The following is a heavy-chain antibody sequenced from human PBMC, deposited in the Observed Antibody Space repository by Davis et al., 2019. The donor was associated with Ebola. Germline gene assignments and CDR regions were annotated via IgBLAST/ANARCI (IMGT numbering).Heavy chain of an antibody. J-gene: IGHJ6*02. Sequence: GESLKISCAASGFTFSSYAMSWVRQAPGKGLEWVSAISGSGGSTYYADSVKGRFTISRDNSKNTLYLQMNSPRAEDTAVYYCAGTTFYYYGMDVWGQGTTVTVSS. V-gene: IGHV3-23*01. CDR1: GFTFSSYA. CDR2: ISGSGGST. D-gene: IGHD4-17*01. CDR3: AGTTFYYYGMDV.